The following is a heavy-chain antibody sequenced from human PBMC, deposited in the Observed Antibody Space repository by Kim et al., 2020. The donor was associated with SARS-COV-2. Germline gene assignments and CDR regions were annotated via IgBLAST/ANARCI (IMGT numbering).Heavy chain of an antibody. CDR1: GFTFSSYA. CDR2: ISYDGSNK. Sequence: GGSLRLSCAASGFTFSSYAMHWVRQAPGKGLEWVAVISYDGSNKYYADSVKGRFTISRDNSKNTLYLQMNSLRAEDTAVYYCARSGYSYGYGYYGMDVWGQGTTVTVSS. J-gene: IGHJ6*02. CDR3: ARSGYSYGYGYYGMDV. D-gene: IGHD5-18*01. V-gene: IGHV3-30*04.